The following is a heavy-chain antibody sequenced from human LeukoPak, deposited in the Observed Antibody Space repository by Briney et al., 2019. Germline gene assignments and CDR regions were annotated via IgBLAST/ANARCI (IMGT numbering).Heavy chain of an antibody. Sequence: GGSLRLSCAVSGFTFSSYGMHWVRQAPGKGLEWMAVISYDGSNQYYADFVKGRFTISRDNSKNTLYLQMNSLRTEDTAVYYCAKFDAAAGNPPWDYWGQGTLVTVSS. CDR1: GFTFSSYG. J-gene: IGHJ4*02. CDR3: AKFDAAAGNPPWDY. V-gene: IGHV3-30*18. D-gene: IGHD6-13*01. CDR2: ISYDGSNQ.